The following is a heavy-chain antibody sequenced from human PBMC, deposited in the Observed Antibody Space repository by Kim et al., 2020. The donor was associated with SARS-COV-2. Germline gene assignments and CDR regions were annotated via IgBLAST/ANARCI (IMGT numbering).Heavy chain of an antibody. CDR1: GFTFTNSA. V-gene: IGHV1-58*01. CDR2: IVFGSERT. J-gene: IGHJ6*02. D-gene: IGHD6-13*01. CDR3: AAGAAGGYNYFQLGV. Sequence: SVKVSCKASGFTFTNSALQWVRQARGQRPEWVGRIVFGSERTQYAQKFQERLTITWDMSTSTAYMELSSLRADDTDVYSCAAGAAGGYNYFQLGVWGQGATVTVSS.